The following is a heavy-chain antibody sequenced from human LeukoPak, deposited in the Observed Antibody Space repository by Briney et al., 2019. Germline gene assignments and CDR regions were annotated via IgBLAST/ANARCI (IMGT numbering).Heavy chain of an antibody. CDR3: ARDNIVATMGYFDY. V-gene: IGHV4-59*01. CDR2: IYYSGST. D-gene: IGHD5-12*01. CDR1: GGSISSYY. J-gene: IGHJ4*02. Sequence: PSETLSLTCTVSGGSISSYYWSWIRQPPGKGLEWVGYIYYSGSTNYNPSLKSRVTISVDTSKNQFSLKLSSVTAADTAVYYCARDNIVATMGYFDYGGQGTLVTVSS.